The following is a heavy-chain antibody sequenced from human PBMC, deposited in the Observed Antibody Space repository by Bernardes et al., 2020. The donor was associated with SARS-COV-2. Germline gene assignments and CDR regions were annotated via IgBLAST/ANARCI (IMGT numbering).Heavy chain of an antibody. J-gene: IGHJ4*02. CDR1: GFTFSDYS. Sequence: GGSLRLSCVASGFTFSDYSMNWVRQAPGKGLEWVSSISSSSSYIYNADSVKGRFTISRDNAKNSLYLQMNSLRAEDTALYYCANLYGSETYYFDYWGQGTLVTVSS. V-gene: IGHV3-21*04. CDR2: ISSSSSYI. D-gene: IGHD3-10*01. CDR3: ANLYGSETYYFDY.